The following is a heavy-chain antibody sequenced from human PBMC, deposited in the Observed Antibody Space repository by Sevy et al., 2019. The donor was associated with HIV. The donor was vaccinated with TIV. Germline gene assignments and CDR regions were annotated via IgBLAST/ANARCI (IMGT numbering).Heavy chain of an antibody. CDR2: IKQDESEK. Sequence: GGSLRLSCAASGFTFSRYWMTWVRQAPGKGLEWVANIKQDESEKYYVDSVKGRFTISRDNAKNSLYLQMNSLRADDTAVYHCARAEQVTMLVVFGGLYFDSWGQGTLVTVSS. V-gene: IGHV3-7*01. CDR1: GFTFSRYW. J-gene: IGHJ4*02. CDR3: ARAEQVTMLVVFGGLYFDS. D-gene: IGHD3-22*01.